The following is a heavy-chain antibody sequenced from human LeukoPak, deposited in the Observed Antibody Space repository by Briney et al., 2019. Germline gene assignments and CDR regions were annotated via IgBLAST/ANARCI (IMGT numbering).Heavy chain of an antibody. J-gene: IGHJ4*02. CDR3: AREVFGATMIDY. D-gene: IGHD1-26*01. V-gene: IGHV1-2*02. CDR2: INPNSGGT. Sequence: PRASVKVSCKASGYTFTGYYMHWVRQAPGQGLEWMGWINPNSGGTNYAQKFQGRVTMTRDTSISTAYMELSRLRSDDTAVYYCAREVFGATMIDYWGQGTLVTVSS. CDR1: GYTFTGYY.